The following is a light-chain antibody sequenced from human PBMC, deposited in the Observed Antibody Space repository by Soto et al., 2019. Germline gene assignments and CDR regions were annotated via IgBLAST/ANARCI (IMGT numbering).Light chain of an antibody. Sequence: DIQMTQSPSSLSASVGDRVTITCRASLSISSDLNWYQQKPGKAPKVLIFGASSLQSGVPSRFSGSGSGTDFTLTISSLQPEDSATYYCQQSYTTPRTFGQWTKLEIK. J-gene: IGKJ2*01. CDR1: LSISSD. CDR2: GAS. V-gene: IGKV1-39*01. CDR3: QQSYTTPRT.